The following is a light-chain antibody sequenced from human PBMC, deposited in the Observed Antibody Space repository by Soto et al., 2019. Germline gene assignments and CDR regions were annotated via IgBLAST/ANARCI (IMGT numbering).Light chain of an antibody. CDR2: EVT. CDR1: SGDMGSYNR. CDR3: SSYTNINTRACV. Sequence: QPVLAQPASVSGSPGQSITISCTGTSGDMGSYNRVSWYQQHPGKAPKLIIYEVTDRPSGVSNRFSGSKSGNTASLTISGLQAEDEAEYYCSSYTNINTRACVFGTGTKVTVL. V-gene: IGLV2-14*01. J-gene: IGLJ1*01.